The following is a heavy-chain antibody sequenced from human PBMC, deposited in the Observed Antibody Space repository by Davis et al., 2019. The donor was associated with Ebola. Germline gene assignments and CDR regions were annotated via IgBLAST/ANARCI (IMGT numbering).Heavy chain of an antibody. CDR1: GFTFSSYG. J-gene: IGHJ6*04. Sequence: GESLKISCAASGFTFSSYGMHWVRQAPGKGLEWVAVISYDGSSKYYPESVKGRFTISRDNAKNTLYLQMNSLRVEDTAVYYCARDGIATFGKVKYYYGMDVWGKGTTVTVSS. V-gene: IGHV3-30*03. D-gene: IGHD6-13*01. CDR3: ARDGIATFGKVKYYYGMDV. CDR2: ISYDGSSK.